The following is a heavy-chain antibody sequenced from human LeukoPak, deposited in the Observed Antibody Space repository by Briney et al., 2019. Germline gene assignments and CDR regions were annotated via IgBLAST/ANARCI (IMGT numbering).Heavy chain of an antibody. D-gene: IGHD3-9*01. J-gene: IGHJ4*02. CDR3: AKDLAALYYDILTGYPESDY. Sequence: GGSLRLSCAASGFTFSSYWMSWVRQAPGKGLEWVSAISGSGGSTYYADSVKGRFTISRDNSKNTLYLQMNSLRAEDTAVYYCAKDLAALYYDILTGYPESDYWGQGTLVTVSS. CDR1: GFTFSSYW. V-gene: IGHV3-23*01. CDR2: ISGSGGST.